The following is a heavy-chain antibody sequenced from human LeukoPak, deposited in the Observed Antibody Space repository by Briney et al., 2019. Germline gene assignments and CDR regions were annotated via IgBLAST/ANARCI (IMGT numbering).Heavy chain of an antibody. V-gene: IGHV1-2*02. J-gene: IGHJ4*02. CDR1: GYTFTGYY. D-gene: IGHD3-10*01. CDR3: ARVLPMVRGVEPFDY. Sequence: GASVKVSCKASGYTFTGYYMHWVRQAPGQGLEWMGWINPNSGGTNYAQKFQGRVTITADESTSTAYMELSSLRSEDTAVYYCARVLPMVRGVEPFDYWGQGTLVTVSS. CDR2: INPNSGGT.